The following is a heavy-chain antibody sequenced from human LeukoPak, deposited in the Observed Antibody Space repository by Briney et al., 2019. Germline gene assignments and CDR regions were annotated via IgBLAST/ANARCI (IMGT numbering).Heavy chain of an antibody. D-gene: IGHD3-22*01. CDR1: GFTFSSYA. J-gene: IGHJ3*02. CDR3: ARLSGYYWEAFDI. CDR2: ISGSDHST. V-gene: IGHV3-23*01. Sequence: PGGSLRLSCAASGFTFSSYAISWVRQAPGEGLEWVSAISGSDHSTYYADSVKGRFTISRDNSKNTLYLQMNSLRAEDTAVYYCARLSGYYWEAFDIWGQGTMVTVSS.